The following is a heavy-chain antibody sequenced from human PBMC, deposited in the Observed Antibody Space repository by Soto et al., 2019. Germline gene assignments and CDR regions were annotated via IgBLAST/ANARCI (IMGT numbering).Heavy chain of an antibody. Sequence: SETLSLTCTVSGGSISRGGYYWSWIRQHPGKGLEWIGYIYYGGSTYYNPSLKSRATISGDTAKNQFSLKLSSVTAADTAAYYCARGGYYYYNSGQNDYDYWGQGIPVNVSS. CDR3: ARGGYYYYNSGQNDYDY. V-gene: IGHV4-31*03. CDR2: IYYGGST. CDR1: GGSISRGGYY. D-gene: IGHD3-22*01. J-gene: IGHJ4*01.